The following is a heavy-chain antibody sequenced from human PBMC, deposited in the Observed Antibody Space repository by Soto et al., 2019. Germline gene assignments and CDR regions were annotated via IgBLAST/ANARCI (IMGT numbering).Heavy chain of an antibody. J-gene: IGHJ5*02. CDR1: GGSISSYY. Sequence: SETLSLTCTVSGGSISSYYWSWIRQPPGKGLEWIGYIYYSGSTNYNPSLKSRVTISVDTSKNQFSLKLSSVTAADTAVYYCARAREDTAMVTDCFDPWGQGTLVTVSS. CDR2: IYYSGST. V-gene: IGHV4-59*01. CDR3: ARAREDTAMVTDCFDP. D-gene: IGHD5-18*01.